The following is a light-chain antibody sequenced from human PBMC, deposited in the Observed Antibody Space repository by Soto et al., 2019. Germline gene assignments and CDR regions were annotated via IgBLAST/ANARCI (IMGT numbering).Light chain of an antibody. J-gene: IGLJ2*01. V-gene: IGLV1-47*02. Sequence: QSVLPQTPSVSGTPGQTVTISCSGSSSNIGRNYVYWYQQLPGAAHKLLMYSHNIRPSGVPDRFSASTSGTSASLVISGLRAEDEADYHCATWDDDVSGVVFGGGTELTVL. CDR2: SHN. CDR1: SSNIGRNY. CDR3: ATWDDDVSGVV.